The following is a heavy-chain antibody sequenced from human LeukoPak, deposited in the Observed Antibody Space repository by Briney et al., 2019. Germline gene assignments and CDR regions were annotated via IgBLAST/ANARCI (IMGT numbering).Heavy chain of an antibody. CDR2: IYYSGST. Sequence: SETLSLTCTVSGGSISSYYWSWIRQPPGKGLEWIGYIYYSGSTNYNPSLKSRVTIAVDTSKNQFSLKLTSVTAADTAVYYCARGGGSGYSYGWGQGTLVTVSS. D-gene: IGHD5-18*01. J-gene: IGHJ4*02. V-gene: IGHV4-59*01. CDR1: GGSISSYY. CDR3: ARGGGSGYSYG.